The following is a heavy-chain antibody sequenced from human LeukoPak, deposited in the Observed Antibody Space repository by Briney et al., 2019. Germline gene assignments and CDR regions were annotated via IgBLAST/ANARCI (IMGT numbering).Heavy chain of an antibody. CDR2: INSDGSST. V-gene: IGHV3-74*01. Sequence: GGSLRLSCPASGFTFSSYAMSWVRQAPGKGLEWVSRINSDGSSTSYADSVKGRFTISRDNAKNTLYLQMNSLRAEDTAVYYCARQEYGMDVWGQGTTVTVSS. CDR1: GFTFSSYA. J-gene: IGHJ6*02. CDR3: ARQEYGMDV.